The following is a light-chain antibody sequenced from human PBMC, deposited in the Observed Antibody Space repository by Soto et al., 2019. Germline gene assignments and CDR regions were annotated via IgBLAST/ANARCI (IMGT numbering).Light chain of an antibody. CDR1: QGISSW. CDR3: QHYDDYSWT. J-gene: IGKJ1*01. Sequence: IQMTQSPASRSASVGDRVTITCRASQGISSWLAWYQPKPGKAPKLLIYAAYSLQSGVPSRLRGSGSGKDFTLPISSMQPEEWATDEGQHYDDYSWTFVPGTKVDIK. V-gene: IGKV1D-16*01. CDR2: AAY.